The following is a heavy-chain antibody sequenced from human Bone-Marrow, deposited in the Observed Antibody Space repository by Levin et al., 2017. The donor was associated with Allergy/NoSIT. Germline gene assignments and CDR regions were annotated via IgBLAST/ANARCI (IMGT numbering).Heavy chain of an antibody. J-gene: IGHJ4*02. V-gene: IGHV4-34*01. Sequence: SQTLSLTCAVYGGSFSGYYWSWIRQPPGKGLEWIGEINHSGSTNYNPSLKSRVTISVDTSKNQFSLKLSSVTAADTAVYYCARGFRLGEGHCTGGVCSSGVFDYWGQGTLVTVSS. CDR3: ARGFRLGEGHCTGGVCSSGVFDY. D-gene: IGHD2-8*02. CDR1: GGSFSGYY. CDR2: INHSGST.